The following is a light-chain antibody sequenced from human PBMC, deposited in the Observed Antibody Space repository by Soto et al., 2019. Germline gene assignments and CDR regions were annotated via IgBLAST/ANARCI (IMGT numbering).Light chain of an antibody. V-gene: IGLV2-23*01. Sequence: HSVLTQPPSASGSPGQSVTISCTGTSSDIGAYNFVSWYQQHPGKAPKLMIYEGSKRPSGVSNRFSGSKSGNTASLTISGLQAEDEADYYCCSYAGSSTRWVFGGGTKLTVL. CDR2: EGS. CDR3: CSYAGSSTRWV. J-gene: IGLJ3*02. CDR1: SSDIGAYNF.